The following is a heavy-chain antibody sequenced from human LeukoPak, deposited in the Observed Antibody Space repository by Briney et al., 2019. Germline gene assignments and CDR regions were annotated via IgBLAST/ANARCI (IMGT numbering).Heavy chain of an antibody. D-gene: IGHD3-22*01. V-gene: IGHV1-46*01. CDR2: INPSGGST. CDR1: GYTFTSYA. Sequence: ASVKVSCKASGYTFTSYAMNWVRQAPGQGLEWMGIINPSGGSTSYAQKFQGRVTMTRDMSTSTVYMELSSLRSEDTAVYYCARSITMIVVAPGYWGQGTLVTVSS. CDR3: ARSITMIVVAPGY. J-gene: IGHJ4*02.